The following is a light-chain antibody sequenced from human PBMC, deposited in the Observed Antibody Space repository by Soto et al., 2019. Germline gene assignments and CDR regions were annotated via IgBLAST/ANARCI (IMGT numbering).Light chain of an antibody. CDR3: QTWGTGTQWV. V-gene: IGLV4-69*01. CDR2: LNSDGSH. CDR1: SGHSSYA. Sequence: QSVLTQSPSASASLGASVKFTCTLSSGHSSYAIAWHQQQPEKGPRYLMKLNSDGSHSKGDGIPDRFSGSSSGAERYLTISSLQSEDEADYYCQTWGTGTQWVFGGGTKLTVL. J-gene: IGLJ2*01.